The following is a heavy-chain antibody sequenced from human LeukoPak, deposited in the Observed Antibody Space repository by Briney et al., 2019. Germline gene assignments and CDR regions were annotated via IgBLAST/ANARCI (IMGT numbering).Heavy chain of an antibody. Sequence: GGSLRLSCAASGFTFSSYWMHWVRQAPGKGLVWVSRINSDGSSTSYADSVKGRFSISRDNAKNTLYLQMNSLRAEDTAVYYCARDWAAMAEFDYWGQGTLVTVSS. V-gene: IGHV3-74*01. J-gene: IGHJ4*02. D-gene: IGHD5-18*01. CDR1: GFTFSSYW. CDR3: ARDWAAMAEFDY. CDR2: INSDGSST.